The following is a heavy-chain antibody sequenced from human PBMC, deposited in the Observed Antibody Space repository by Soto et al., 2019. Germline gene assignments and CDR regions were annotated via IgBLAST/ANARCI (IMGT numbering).Heavy chain of an antibody. CDR3: ARGWGSKWYYFDS. Sequence: QVRLQESDPGLVRPSETLSLTCTVSGVSSTSFYWSWIRQSPGKGLEWIGYIFDNGDVKYNPSLMSRLTMSIDMSKNEFSLRLKSVTAADTAMYYCARGWGSKWYYFDSWGEGTLVTVSS. J-gene: IGHJ4*02. V-gene: IGHV4-59*01. CDR2: IFDNGDV. D-gene: IGHD3-16*01. CDR1: GVSSTSFY.